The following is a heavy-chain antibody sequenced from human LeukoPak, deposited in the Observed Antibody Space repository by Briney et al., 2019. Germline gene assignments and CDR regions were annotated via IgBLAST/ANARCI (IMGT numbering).Heavy chain of an antibody. CDR3: ARLGPGGGAYYYYYMDV. D-gene: IGHD3-10*01. CDR2: IYPGDSDT. CDR1: GYSFTSYW. V-gene: IGHV5-51*03. Sequence: NTGESLKISCKGSGYSFTSYWIGWVRQMPGKGLEWMGIIYPGDSDTRYSPSFQGQVTISADKSISTAYLQWSSLKASDTAMYYCARLGPGGGAYYYYYMDVWGKGTTVTVSS. J-gene: IGHJ6*03.